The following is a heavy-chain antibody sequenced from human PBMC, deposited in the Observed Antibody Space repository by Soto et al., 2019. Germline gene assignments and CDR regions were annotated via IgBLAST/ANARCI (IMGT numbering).Heavy chain of an antibody. CDR2: ISYDGGLQ. J-gene: IGHJ5*01. V-gene: IGHV3-30*03. CDR1: GFTFTSYG. D-gene: IGHD5-18*01. Sequence: QAHLVESGGGVVQPGRSLRLSCAASGFTFTSYGMHWVRQAPGTRLEWVAVISYDGGLQHYADSVKGRFPISRDNSKNMVLLQMNSLRAEDTAVYYCVSDRGYGHASVPYSWGQEPWSASPQ. CDR3: VSDRGYGHASVPYS.